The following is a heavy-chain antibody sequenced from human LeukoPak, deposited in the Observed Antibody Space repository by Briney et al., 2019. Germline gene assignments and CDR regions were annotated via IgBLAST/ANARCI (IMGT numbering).Heavy chain of an antibody. Sequence: GGSLRLSCAASGFTFDDYAMHWVRQAPGKGLEWVSGISWNSGSIGYADSVKGRFTISRDNAKNSLHLQMDSLRAEDTALYYCAKAGVPFGELLLLDYWGQGTLVTVSS. V-gene: IGHV3-9*01. J-gene: IGHJ4*02. CDR3: AKAGVPFGELLLLDY. CDR2: ISWNSGSI. CDR1: GFTFDDYA. D-gene: IGHD3-10*01.